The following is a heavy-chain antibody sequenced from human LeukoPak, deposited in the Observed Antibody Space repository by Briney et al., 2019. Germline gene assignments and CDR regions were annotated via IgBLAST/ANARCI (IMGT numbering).Heavy chain of an antibody. D-gene: IGHD4-17*01. CDR2: INHSGYT. Sequence: SETLSLTCAVSGVSFNDYYWSWVRQTPGKGLEWIGEINHSGYTNDSPSLKSRVTLSIDTSRKQISLNVRSVTVADTGIYYCTRMTTGHDYWGQGPLVTVSS. CDR3: TRMTTGHDY. CDR1: GVSFNDYY. V-gene: IGHV4-34*01. J-gene: IGHJ4*02.